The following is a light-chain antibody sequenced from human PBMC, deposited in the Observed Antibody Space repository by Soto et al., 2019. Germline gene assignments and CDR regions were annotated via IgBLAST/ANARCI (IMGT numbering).Light chain of an antibody. Sequence: QSALTQPPSASGSPGQSVTISCAVSSSDIGASNSVSWYQQHPGKAPKLLISEVTKRPSGVPDRFSGSKSGNTASLTVSGLQADDEADYYCGSQAGSNKHVVFGGGTQLTVL. V-gene: IGLV2-8*01. CDR1: SSDIGASNS. CDR3: GSQAGSNKHVV. CDR2: EVT. J-gene: IGLJ2*01.